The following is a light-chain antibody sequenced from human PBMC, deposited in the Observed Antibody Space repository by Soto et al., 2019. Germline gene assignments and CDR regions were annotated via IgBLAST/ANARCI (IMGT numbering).Light chain of an antibody. CDR2: EVS. CDR1: SSDVGSYNL. CDR3: CSYAGSSNWV. V-gene: IGLV2-23*02. Sequence: QSALTQPASVSGSPGQSITISCTGTSSDVGSYNLVSWYQQHPGKAPKLMIYEVSKRPSGVSNRFSGSKSGNTASLTISGLQDEDHADYYCCSYAGSSNWVFGGGTKVTVL. J-gene: IGLJ3*02.